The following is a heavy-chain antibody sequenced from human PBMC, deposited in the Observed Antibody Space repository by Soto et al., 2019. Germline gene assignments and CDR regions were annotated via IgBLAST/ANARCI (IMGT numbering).Heavy chain of an antibody. V-gene: IGHV3-48*01. J-gene: IGHJ4*02. CDR1: GFTFSSYG. CDR2: ISSNSDTR. D-gene: IGHD3-9*01. CDR3: ARLGGTGYYAGSVY. Sequence: GGSLRLSCAASGFTFSSYGMNWVRQAPGKGLEWVSYISSNSDTRYFADSVKGRFTISRDNAKNSLYLQMNSLRAEDTALYYCARLGGTGYYAGSVYWGQGTQVTVSS.